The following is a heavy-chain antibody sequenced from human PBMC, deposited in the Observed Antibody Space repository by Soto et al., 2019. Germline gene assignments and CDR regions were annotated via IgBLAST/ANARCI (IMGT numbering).Heavy chain of an antibody. CDR1: GDSVSSNMAA. Sequence: SQPFSLTCTISGDSVSSNMAAWNCIRQSPSRGLEWLGRTYYRSKWYNDYAVSVKSRITINPDTSKNQFSLQLNSVTPEDTAVYYCARGQLRLLEWSLTYYYYGMDVWGQGTTVTVSS. CDR2: TYYRSKWYN. CDR3: ARGQLRLLEWSLTYYYYGMDV. J-gene: IGHJ6*02. V-gene: IGHV6-1*01. D-gene: IGHD3-3*01.